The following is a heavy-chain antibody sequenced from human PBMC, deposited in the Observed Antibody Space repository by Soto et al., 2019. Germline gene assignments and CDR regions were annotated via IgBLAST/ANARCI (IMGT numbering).Heavy chain of an antibody. CDR1: GFPFSNFG. CDR2: VSGNGGTK. CDR3: ASSAPGLEAASDH. J-gene: IGHJ5*02. V-gene: IGHV3-23*01. Sequence: GGSLRLSCAASGFPFSNFGMSWVRQAPGEGLEWISVVSGNGGTKYYADSVKGRFTITRDNNKNTLYLQMNSLRAEDTAVYYCASSAPGLEAASDHWGQGTLVTVSS. D-gene: IGHD6-13*01.